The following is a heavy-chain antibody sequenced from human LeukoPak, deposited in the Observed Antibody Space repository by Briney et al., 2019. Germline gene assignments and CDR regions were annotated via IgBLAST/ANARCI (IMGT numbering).Heavy chain of an antibody. CDR1: GFTFNTYG. CDR3: ARVSDFSNYFDY. V-gene: IGHV3-33*01. Sequence: GGPVRLSCAASGFTFNTYGMHWVRQAPGKGLEWVAIIWYDGSDKFYADSVKGRFTISRDNSKNTLYLQMNSLRAEDTAVYYCARVSDFSNYFDYWGQGTLVTVSS. J-gene: IGHJ4*02. CDR2: IWYDGSDK. D-gene: IGHD3-3*01.